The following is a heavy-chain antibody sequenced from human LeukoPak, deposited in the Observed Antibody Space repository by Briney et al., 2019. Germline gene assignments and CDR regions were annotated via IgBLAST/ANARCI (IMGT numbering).Heavy chain of an antibody. Sequence: SETLSLTCTVSGGSISSSSYYWSWIRQPPGKGLEWIGYIYYSGSTNYNPSLKSRVTISVDTSKNQFSLKLSSVTAADTAVYYCARDGRGNWFDPWGQGTLVTVSS. CDR1: GGSISSSSYY. V-gene: IGHV4-61*01. CDR2: IYYSGST. CDR3: ARDGRGNWFDP. J-gene: IGHJ5*02.